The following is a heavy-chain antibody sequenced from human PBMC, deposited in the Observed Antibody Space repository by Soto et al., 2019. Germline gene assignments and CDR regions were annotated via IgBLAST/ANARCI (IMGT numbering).Heavy chain of an antibody. Sequence: QLQLQESGPGLVKPSETLSLTCTVSGHSVTISDYYWGWIRQPPGKGLEWIGSIHYSGSTYYNPSLKSRVTISGDTSKKQFSLKLTSVTAADAAVYYCAAHDSGGYYAEYWGQGTLVTVSA. J-gene: IGHJ4*02. CDR3: AAHDSGGYYAEY. CDR1: GHSVTISDYY. D-gene: IGHD3-22*01. CDR2: IHYSGST. V-gene: IGHV4-39*01.